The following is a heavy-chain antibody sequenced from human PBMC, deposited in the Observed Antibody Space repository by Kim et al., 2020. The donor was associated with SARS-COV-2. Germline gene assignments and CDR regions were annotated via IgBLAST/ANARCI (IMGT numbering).Heavy chain of an antibody. Sequence: SETLSLTCTVSGGSVSSGSYYWSWIRQPPGKGLEWIGYIYYSGSTNYNPSLKSRVTISVDTSKNQFSLKLSSVTAADTAVYYCARTRHIAVAANWGQGTLVTVSS. D-gene: IGHD6-19*01. J-gene: IGHJ4*02. CDR1: GGSVSSGSYY. V-gene: IGHV4-61*01. CDR2: IYYSGST. CDR3: ARTRHIAVAAN.